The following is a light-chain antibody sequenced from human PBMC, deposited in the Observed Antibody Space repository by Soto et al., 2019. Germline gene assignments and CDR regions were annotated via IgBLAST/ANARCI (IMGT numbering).Light chain of an antibody. CDR2: ASS. CDR3: QQYVDSVS. V-gene: IGKV3-20*01. J-gene: IGKJ4*01. Sequence: DILLTQSPSTLSVSVGEGVTLFCRASERLGDQVAWYQQKPGQAPRVLIYASSTRTPGTPERFSGRGSGTQFTLTISRVEPEDFAVYHCQQYVDSVSFGGGTKV. CDR1: ERLGDQ.